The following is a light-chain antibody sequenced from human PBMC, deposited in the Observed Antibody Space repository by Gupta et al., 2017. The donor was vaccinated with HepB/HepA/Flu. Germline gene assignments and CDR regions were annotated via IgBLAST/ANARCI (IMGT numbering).Light chain of an antibody. J-gene: IGLJ1*01. Sequence: QSALTQPASVSGSPGQVNINSCTGTSSDVGSYNFVSCIKQHPGKAPKLMIYEVTKRPSGDSNRFSGSKSGNTASLTISGLQAEDEADYYCCSYEGSNAFYVFGSGTKFTVL. CDR2: EVT. V-gene: IGLV2-23*02. CDR1: SSDVGSYNF. CDR3: CSYEGSNAFYV.